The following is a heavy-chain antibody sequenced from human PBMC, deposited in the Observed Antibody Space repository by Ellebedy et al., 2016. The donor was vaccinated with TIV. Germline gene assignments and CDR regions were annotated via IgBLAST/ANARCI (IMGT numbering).Heavy chain of an antibody. V-gene: IGHV3-33*01. D-gene: IGHD6-6*01. CDR2: IWYDGSKK. Sequence: GESLKISCAASGFTFRDYGMHWVRQAPGKGLEWVAVIWYDGSKKFHADSVKGRFTISRDNAKSTLYLQMSSLGVEDTAVYYCARGAEHTTSSGGFRWFDPWGHGNLVTVS. J-gene: IGHJ5*02. CDR3: ARGAEHTTSSGGFRWFDP. CDR1: GFTFRDYG.